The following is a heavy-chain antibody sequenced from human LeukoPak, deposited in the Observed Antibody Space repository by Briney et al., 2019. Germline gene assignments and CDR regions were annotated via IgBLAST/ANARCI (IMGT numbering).Heavy chain of an antibody. V-gene: IGHV3-21*01. J-gene: IGHJ5*02. D-gene: IGHD4-17*01. CDR3: APKIYGDGIP. CDR2: ISSSSSYI. CDR1: GFTVSSNY. Sequence: PGGSLRLSCAASGFTVSSNYMSWVRQAPGKGLEWVSSISSSSSYIYYADSVKGRFTISRDNAKNSLYLQMNSLRAEDTAVYYCAPKIYGDGIPWGQGTLVTVSS.